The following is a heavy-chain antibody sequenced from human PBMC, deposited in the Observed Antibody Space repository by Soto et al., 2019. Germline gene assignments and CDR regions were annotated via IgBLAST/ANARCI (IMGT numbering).Heavy chain of an antibody. D-gene: IGHD3-16*01. V-gene: IGHV1-69*05. J-gene: IGHJ4*02. CDR3: ARVRFGDPFNF. CDR1: GGTFSNYV. Sequence: SVKVSCKASGGTFSNYVVNWVRQAPGQGLEWMGRIIPISGAANYAQKFQGRVTITTDSSTNTAYMELRDLRSDDTAVYYCARVRFGDPFNFWGQGSLVTVSS. CDR2: IIPISGAA.